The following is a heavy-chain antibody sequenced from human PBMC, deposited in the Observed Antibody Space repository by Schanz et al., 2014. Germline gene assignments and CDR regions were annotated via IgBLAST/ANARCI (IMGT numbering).Heavy chain of an antibody. J-gene: IGHJ4*02. D-gene: IGHD3-22*01. Sequence: EGQLLESGGGLIQPGGSLRLSCAAPGFTFSSYAMSWVRQAPGKGLEWVSAISGSGGSTYYADSVKGRFTISRDNSKNTLYLQMNSLRAEDTAVYYCAKDPSHGDYDYYFDYWGQGTLVTVSS. CDR1: GFTFSSYA. CDR2: ISGSGGST. CDR3: AKDPSHGDYDYYFDY. V-gene: IGHV3-23*01.